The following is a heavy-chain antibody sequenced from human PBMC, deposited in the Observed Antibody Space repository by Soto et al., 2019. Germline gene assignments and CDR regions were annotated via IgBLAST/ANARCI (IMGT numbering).Heavy chain of an antibody. V-gene: IGHV4-34*01. D-gene: IGHD3-3*01. Sequence: SETLSLTCAVYGGSFSGDYWSWIRQPPGKGLEWIGEINHSGSTNYNPSLKSRVTISVDTSKNQFSLKLSSVTAADTAVYYCARVSLTIFGVVIAYYYGMDVWGQGNPGHR. CDR2: INHSGST. CDR3: ARVSLTIFGVVIAYYYGMDV. CDR1: GGSFSGDY. J-gene: IGHJ6*02.